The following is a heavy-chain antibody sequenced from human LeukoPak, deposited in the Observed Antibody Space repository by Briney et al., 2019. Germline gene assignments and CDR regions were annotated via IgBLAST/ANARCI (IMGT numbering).Heavy chain of an antibody. Sequence: SETLSLTCTVSGGSISSGGYYWSWIRQHPGRGLEWIGCIYYSGRTYYNPSLTSRITISVDTSKNQFSLNLNSVTAADTAVYYCARGPHDYGDYFMDYWGQGTLVTVSS. CDR3: ARGPHDYGDYFMDY. D-gene: IGHD4-17*01. V-gene: IGHV4-31*03. CDR2: IYYSGRT. J-gene: IGHJ4*02. CDR1: GGSISSGGYY.